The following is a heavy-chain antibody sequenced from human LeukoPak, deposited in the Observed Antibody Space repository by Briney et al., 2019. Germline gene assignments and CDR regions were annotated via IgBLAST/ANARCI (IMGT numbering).Heavy chain of an antibody. CDR2: MSYSGSST. CDR1: GFTFSSYA. Sequence: GRSLRLSCAASGFTFSSYAMNWVRQAPGKGLEWVSAMSYSGSSTYYADSVKGRFTISRDNSKNTLYLQMNGLRAEDTAVYYCAKDRSSSFSGFLEYRGQGTLVTVSS. V-gene: IGHV3-23*01. D-gene: IGHD6-6*01. CDR3: AKDRSSSFSGFLEY. J-gene: IGHJ4*02.